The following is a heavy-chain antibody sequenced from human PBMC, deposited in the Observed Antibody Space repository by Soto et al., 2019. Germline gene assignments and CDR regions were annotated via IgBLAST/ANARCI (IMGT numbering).Heavy chain of an antibody. D-gene: IGHD6-6*01. V-gene: IGHV3-9*01. CDR2: ISWNSGSI. CDR3: AKSMYSSSSGSFDI. J-gene: IGHJ3*02. CDR1: GFTFDDYA. Sequence: EVQLVESGGGLVQPGRSLRLSCAASGFTFDDYAMHWVRQAPGKGLEWVSGISWNSGSIGYADSVKGRFTISRDNAKNYLYLQMNSLRAEDTALYYCAKSMYSSSSGSFDIWGQGTMVTVSS.